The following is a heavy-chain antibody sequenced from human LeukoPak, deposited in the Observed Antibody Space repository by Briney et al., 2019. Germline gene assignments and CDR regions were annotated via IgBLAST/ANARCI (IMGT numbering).Heavy chain of an antibody. Sequence: PGGSLRLSCAASGFTFSSYGMQWVRQAPGKGLEWVAFISYDGSNKYYADSVKGRFTISRDKSNNTLYLQTNSQRAEDTAVYYCAKESYAYYYDSSGYPDYWGQGTLVTVCS. D-gene: IGHD3-22*01. CDR1: GFTFSSYG. CDR3: AKESYAYYYDSSGYPDY. CDR2: ISYDGSNK. V-gene: IGHV3-30*18. J-gene: IGHJ4*02.